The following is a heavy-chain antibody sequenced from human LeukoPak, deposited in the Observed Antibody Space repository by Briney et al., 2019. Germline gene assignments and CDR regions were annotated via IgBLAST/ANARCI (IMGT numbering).Heavy chain of an antibody. CDR1: GGSFSGYY. Sequence: SETLSLTCAVYGGSFSGYYWSRIRQPPGKGLEWIGEINHSGSTNYNPSLKSRVTISVDTSKNQFSLKLSSVTAADTAVYYCARDRVYENWFDPWGQGTLVTVSS. D-gene: IGHD5/OR15-5a*01. V-gene: IGHV4-34*01. CDR3: ARDRVYENWFDP. CDR2: INHSGST. J-gene: IGHJ5*02.